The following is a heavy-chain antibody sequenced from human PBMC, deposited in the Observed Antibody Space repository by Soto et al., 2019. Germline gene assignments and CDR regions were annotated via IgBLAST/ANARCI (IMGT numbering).Heavy chain of an antibody. J-gene: IGHJ3*02. Sequence: SETLSLTCTVSGGSISSSSYYLGWIRQPPGKGLEWIGSIYYSGSTYYNPSLKSRVTISVDTSKNQFSLKLSSVTAADTAVYYCARAYDSSGYYYASRYMLAFDIWGQGTMVTVSS. CDR1: GGSISSSSYY. D-gene: IGHD3-22*01. CDR3: ARAYDSSGYYYASRYMLAFDI. V-gene: IGHV4-39*01. CDR2: IYYSGST.